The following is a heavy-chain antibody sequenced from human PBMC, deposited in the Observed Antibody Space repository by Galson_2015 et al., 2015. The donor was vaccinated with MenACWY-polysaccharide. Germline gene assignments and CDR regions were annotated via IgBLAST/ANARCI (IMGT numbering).Heavy chain of an antibody. CDR1: GFSFSSYT. CDR2: ISYSSNSI. J-gene: IGHJ3*02. Sequence: SLRLSCADSGFSFSSYTLNWVRQAPGKGLEWVSSISYSSNSIYYADSVKGRFTISRDNAGNSLYLLMNNLRAEDTAVYYCGRVSGHFYYYDSGDLKQGPSDMWGRGTMVTVSS. V-gene: IGHV3-21*01. D-gene: IGHD3-16*01. CDR3: GRVSGHFYYYDSGDLKQGPSDM.